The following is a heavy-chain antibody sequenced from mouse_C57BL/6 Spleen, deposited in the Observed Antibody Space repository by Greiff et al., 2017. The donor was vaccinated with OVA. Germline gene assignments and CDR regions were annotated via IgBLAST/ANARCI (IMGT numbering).Heavy chain of an antibody. CDR2: IYPGSGNT. CDR3: ARFPLYGYDLLDY. D-gene: IGHD2-2*01. J-gene: IGHJ2*01. CDR1: GYTFTDYY. Sequence: QVQLQQSGAELVRPGASVKLSCKASGYTFTDYYINWVKQRPGQGLEWIARIYPGSGNTYYNEKFKGKATLTAEKSSSTAYMQLSSLTSEDSAVYFCARFPLYGYDLLDYWGQGTTLTVSS. V-gene: IGHV1-76*01.